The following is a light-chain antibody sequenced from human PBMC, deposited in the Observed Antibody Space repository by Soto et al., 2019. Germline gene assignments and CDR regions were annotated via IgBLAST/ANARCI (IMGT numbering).Light chain of an antibody. CDR3: QQRTKWLT. Sequence: TVLTQSPATLSLSPGERATLSCRASQSVGTNLAWYQQKPGQAPRLLIYDASNRATGIPARFSGSGSGTDFTLTISSLETEDFAVYYCQQRTKWLTFGGGTKVEIK. V-gene: IGKV3-11*01. CDR1: QSVGTN. J-gene: IGKJ4*01. CDR2: DAS.